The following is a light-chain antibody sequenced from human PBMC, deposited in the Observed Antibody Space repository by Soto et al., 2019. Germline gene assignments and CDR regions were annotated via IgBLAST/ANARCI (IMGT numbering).Light chain of an antibody. CDR2: NNI. CDR1: SSNIGANHG. J-gene: IGLJ3*02. V-gene: IGLV1-40*01. CDR3: QSYDSNLTGWV. Sequence: QSVLTQPPSVSGAPGQRVTISCTGSSSNIGANHGVHWYQYLPGTAPKLLIYNNINRPSGVSDRFSGSKSGTSASLAITGLQAEDEADYYCQSYDSNLTGWVFGGGTKVTVL.